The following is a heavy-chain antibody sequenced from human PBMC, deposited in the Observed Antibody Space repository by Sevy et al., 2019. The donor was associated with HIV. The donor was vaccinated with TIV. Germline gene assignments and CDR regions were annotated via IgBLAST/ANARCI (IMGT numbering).Heavy chain of an antibody. CDR1: GDSVSSNSAA. CDR2: TYYRSKWYN. V-gene: IGHV6-1*01. Sequence: SQTLSLTCAISGDSVSSNSAAWNWIRQSPSRGLEWLGRTYYRSKWYNDYAVSVKSRITINPDTSKNQFSLQLNSVTPEETAVYYCARDNTWFGEFYYYYGMDVWGQGTTVTVSS. D-gene: IGHD3-10*01. CDR3: ARDNTWFGEFYYYYGMDV. J-gene: IGHJ6*02.